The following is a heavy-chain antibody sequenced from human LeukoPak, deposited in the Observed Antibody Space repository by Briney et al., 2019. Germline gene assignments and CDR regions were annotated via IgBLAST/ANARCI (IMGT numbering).Heavy chain of an antibody. CDR2: IYHSGST. CDR3: ARRYSSSWYYYYGMDV. CDR1: GGSISSGGYS. D-gene: IGHD6-13*01. J-gene: IGHJ6*02. V-gene: IGHV4-30-2*01. Sequence: SQTLSLTCAVSGGSISSGGYSWSWIRQPPGKGLEWIGYIYHSGSTYYNPSLKSRVTISADRSKNQFSLKLSSVTAADTAVYYCARRYSSSWYYYYGMDVWGQGTTVTVSS.